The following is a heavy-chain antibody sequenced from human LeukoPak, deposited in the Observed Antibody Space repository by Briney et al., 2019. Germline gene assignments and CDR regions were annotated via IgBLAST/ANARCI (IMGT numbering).Heavy chain of an antibody. Sequence: ASVKVTCKASGYTFTSYCMHWVRQAPGQGLEWMGIINPSGGSTSYAQKFQGRVTMTRDTSTSTVYMELSSLRSEDTAVYYCARDLWALTGYYAFDYWGQGTLVTVSS. D-gene: IGHD3-9*01. CDR1: GYTFTSYC. V-gene: IGHV1-46*01. J-gene: IGHJ4*02. CDR2: INPSGGST. CDR3: ARDLWALTGYYAFDY.